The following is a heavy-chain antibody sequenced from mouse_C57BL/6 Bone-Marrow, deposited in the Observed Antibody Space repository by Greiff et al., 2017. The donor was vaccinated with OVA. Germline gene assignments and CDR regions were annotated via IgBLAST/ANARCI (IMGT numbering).Heavy chain of an antibody. CDR3: ARGGAYYYGSSYPYWYFDV. D-gene: IGHD1-1*01. V-gene: IGHV1-63*01. CDR1: GYTFTNYW. J-gene: IGHJ1*03. Sequence: VHLVESGAELVRPGTSVKMSCKASGYTFTNYWIGWAKQRPGHGLEWIGDIYPGGGYTNYNEKFKGKATLTADKSSSTAYMQFSSLTSEDSAIYYCARGGAYYYGSSYPYWYFDVWGTGTTVTVSS. CDR2: IYPGGGYT.